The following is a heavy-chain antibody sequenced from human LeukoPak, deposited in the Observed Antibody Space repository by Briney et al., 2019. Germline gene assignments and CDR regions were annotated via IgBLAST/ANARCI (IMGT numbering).Heavy chain of an antibody. D-gene: IGHD5-18*01. J-gene: IGHJ5*02. CDR3: AGEEGGYSYGFWFDP. V-gene: IGHV3-7*01. CDR1: GFTFSSYW. CDR2: IKQDGSEK. Sequence: GSLRLSCAASGFTFSSYWMSWVRQAPGKGLEWVANIKQDGSEKYYVDSVEGRFTISRDNAKNSLYPQMNSLRAEDTAVYYCAGEEGGYSYGFWFDPWGQGTLVTVSS.